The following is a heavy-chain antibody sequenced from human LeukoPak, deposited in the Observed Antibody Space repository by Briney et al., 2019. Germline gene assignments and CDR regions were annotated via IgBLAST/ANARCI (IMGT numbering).Heavy chain of an antibody. CDR1: GGSFSGYH. V-gene: IGHV4-34*01. J-gene: IGHJ4*02. Sequence: PSETLSLTCAVYGGSFSGYHWSWIRQPPGKGLEWIGEINHSGSTNYNPSLKSRVTISVDTSKNQFSLKLSSVTAADTAVYYCARGPLRVAAAGTLDYWGQGTLVTVSS. CDR2: INHSGST. D-gene: IGHD6-13*01. CDR3: ARGPLRVAAAGTLDY.